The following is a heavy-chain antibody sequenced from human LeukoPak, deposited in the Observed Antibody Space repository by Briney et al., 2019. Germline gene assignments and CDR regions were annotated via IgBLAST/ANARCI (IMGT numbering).Heavy chain of an antibody. CDR1: GYTFTGYY. Sequence: ASVKVSCKASGYTFTGYYMHWVRQAPGQGLEWMGWILPSSGGPYYAQKFQGRITMTRDTSISTAYMELSRLRSDDTAVYYCARSRAALMENFGYWGQGTLVTVSS. V-gene: IGHV1-2*02. D-gene: IGHD2-15*01. CDR3: ARSRAALMENFGY. CDR2: ILPSSGGP. J-gene: IGHJ4*02.